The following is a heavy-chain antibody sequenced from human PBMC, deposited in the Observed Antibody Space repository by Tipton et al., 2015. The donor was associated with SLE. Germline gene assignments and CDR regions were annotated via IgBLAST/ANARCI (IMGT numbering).Heavy chain of an antibody. V-gene: IGHV4-39*07. Sequence: TLSLTCTVSGGSISTSRYYWGWFRQPPGKGLGWIGGIYFSGSTYSNPSLKSRVTISVDTSKNQFSLKLSSVTAADTAVYYCGRHAGGYDFEDYFDYWGQGTLVTVSS. CDR2: IYFSGST. CDR1: GGSISTSRYY. CDR3: GRHAGGYDFEDYFDY. D-gene: IGHD5-12*01. J-gene: IGHJ4*02.